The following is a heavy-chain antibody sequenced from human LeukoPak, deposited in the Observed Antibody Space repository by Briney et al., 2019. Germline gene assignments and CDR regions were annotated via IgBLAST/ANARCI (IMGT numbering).Heavy chain of an antibody. D-gene: IGHD4-17*01. CDR2: INPNSGGT. CDR1: GYTFTGYY. J-gene: IGHJ4*02. Sequence: ASVTVSCKASGYTFTGYYMHWVRQAPGQGLEWMGWINPNSGGTNYAQKFQGRVTMTRDTSISTAYMGLSRLRSDDTAVYYCARIRRSGDPQKHYYFDYWGQGTLVTVSS. V-gene: IGHV1-2*02. CDR3: ARIRRSGDPQKHYYFDY.